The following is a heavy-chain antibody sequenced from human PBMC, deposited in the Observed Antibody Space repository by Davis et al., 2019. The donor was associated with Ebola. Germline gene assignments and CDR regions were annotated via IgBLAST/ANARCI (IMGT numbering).Heavy chain of an antibody. D-gene: IGHD7-27*01. Sequence: ESLKISCTASGVTFRTYWMHWVRQAPGKGLVWVSRINTDGSITNYADSVKGRFTILRDNAKNTLYLQMNSLRAEDTAVYYCARLNWGLGAFDIWGKGTMVTVSS. J-gene: IGHJ3*02. CDR2: INTDGSIT. V-gene: IGHV3-74*01. CDR1: GVTFRTYW. CDR3: ARLNWGLGAFDI.